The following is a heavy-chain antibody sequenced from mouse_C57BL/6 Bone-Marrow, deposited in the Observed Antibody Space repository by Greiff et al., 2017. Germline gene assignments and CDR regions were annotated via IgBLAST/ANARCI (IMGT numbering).Heavy chain of an antibody. V-gene: IGHV1-69*01. Sequence: VQLQQPGAELVMPGASVKLSCKASGYTFTSYWMPWVKQRPGQGLEWIGEIYPSDSYTNYNQKFKGKSTLTVDKSSSTAYMQLSSLTSEDSAVYYCARDWYLDYWGQGTTLTVSS. CDR3: ARDWYLDY. CDR2: IYPSDSYT. CDR1: GYTFTSYW. D-gene: IGHD4-1*01. J-gene: IGHJ2*01.